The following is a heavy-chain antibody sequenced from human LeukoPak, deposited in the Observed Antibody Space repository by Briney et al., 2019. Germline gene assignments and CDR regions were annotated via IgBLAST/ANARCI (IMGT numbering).Heavy chain of an antibody. V-gene: IGHV3-66*01. Sequence: GGSLRLSCAASGFTVSSNYMSWVRQAPGKGLEWVSVIYSGGSTYYADSVKGRFTISRDNSKNTLYLQMNSLRAEDTAVYYCVRLRYLYYFDYWGQGTLVTVSS. CDR3: VRLRYLYYFDY. CDR1: GFTVSSNY. CDR2: IYSGGST. J-gene: IGHJ4*02. D-gene: IGHD3-9*01.